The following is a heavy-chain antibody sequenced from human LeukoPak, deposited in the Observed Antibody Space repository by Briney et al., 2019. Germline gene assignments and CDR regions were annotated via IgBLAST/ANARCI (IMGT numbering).Heavy chain of an antibody. J-gene: IGHJ4*02. Sequence: PSETLSLTCTVSGGSISSGDYYWSWIRQPPGKGLEWIGYTHYSGSTYYNPSLKSRVTISVDTSKNQFSLKLSSVTAADTAVYYCARYGAMALDYWGQGTLVTVSS. CDR2: THYSGST. D-gene: IGHD5-18*01. CDR1: GGSISSGDYY. V-gene: IGHV4-30-4*08. CDR3: ARYGAMALDY.